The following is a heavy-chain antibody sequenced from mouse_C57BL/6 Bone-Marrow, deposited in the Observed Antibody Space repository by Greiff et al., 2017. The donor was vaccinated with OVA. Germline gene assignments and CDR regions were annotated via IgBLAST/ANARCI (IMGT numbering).Heavy chain of an antibody. V-gene: IGHV6-3*01. J-gene: IGHJ3*01. CDR3: TRTLFAY. CDR2: IRLKSDNYAT. Sequence: EVQVEEYGGGLVQPGGSMKLSCVASGFTFSNYWMNWVRQSPEKGLEWVAQIRLKSDNYATHYAESVKGRFTISRDESKSSVYLQMNNLRAEDTGIYYCTRTLFAYWGQGTLVTVSA. CDR1: GFTFSNYW.